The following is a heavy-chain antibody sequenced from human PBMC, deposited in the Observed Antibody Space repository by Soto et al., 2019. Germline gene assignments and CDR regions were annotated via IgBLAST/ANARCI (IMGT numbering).Heavy chain of an antibody. J-gene: IGHJ4*02. D-gene: IGHD5-18*01. CDR3: ARGPTQNSYGSFIHY. CDR2: IYYSGST. CDR1: GGSINSGGYY. V-gene: IGHV4-31*03. Sequence: SETLSLTCTVSGGSINSGGYYCSWIRQHPGKGLEWIGYIYYSGSTYYNPSLKSRVTISVDTSKNQFSLKLSSVTAAHTAVYYCARGPTQNSYGSFIHYWGKRTLVTVS.